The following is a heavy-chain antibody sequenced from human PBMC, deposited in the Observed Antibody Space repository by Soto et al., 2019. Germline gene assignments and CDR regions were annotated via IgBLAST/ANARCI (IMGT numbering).Heavy chain of an antibody. Sequence: SETLSLTCAVSGGSISSGGYSWSWIRQPPGKGLEWIGYIYHSGSTYYNPSLKSRVTISVDTSKNQFSLKLSSVTAADTAVYYCARLNPRHGITLVRDPASAYYIYMLVLRNGTTVTV. CDR2: IYHSGST. CDR3: ARLNPRHGITLVRDPASAYYIYMLV. D-gene: IGHD3-10*01. V-gene: IGHV4-30-2*05. CDR1: GGSISSGGYS. J-gene: IGHJ6*03.